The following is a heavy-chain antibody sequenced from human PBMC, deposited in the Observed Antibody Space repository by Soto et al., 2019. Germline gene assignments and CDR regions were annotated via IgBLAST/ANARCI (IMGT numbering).Heavy chain of an antibody. CDR1: GFTFSSYS. D-gene: IGHD2-15*01. CDR3: AREPRYCSGGSCYRYYYYGMDV. CDR2: ISSSSSYI. Sequence: GGSLRLSCAASGFTFSSYSMNWVRQAPGKGLEWVSSISSSSSYIYYADSVKGRFTISRDNAKNSLYLQMNSLRAEDTAVYYCAREPRYCSGGSCYRYYYYGMDVWGQGTTVTVSS. J-gene: IGHJ6*02. V-gene: IGHV3-21*01.